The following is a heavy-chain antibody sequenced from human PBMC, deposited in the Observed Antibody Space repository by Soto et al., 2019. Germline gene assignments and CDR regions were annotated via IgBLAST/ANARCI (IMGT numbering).Heavy chain of an antibody. J-gene: IGHJ4*02. Sequence: GGPRILGCRASKGTSSRVWTSRLRQAPGKGLEWVASIKQEGREKWYGDSVKGRFTISRDNSKHTLYLQMNGLRLDATAVYYCVTAVRTRLDNWGPGTLVTVSS. CDR3: VTAVRTRLDN. CDR1: KGTSSRVW. CDR2: IKQEGREK. V-gene: IGHV3-7*03. D-gene: IGHD2-2*03.